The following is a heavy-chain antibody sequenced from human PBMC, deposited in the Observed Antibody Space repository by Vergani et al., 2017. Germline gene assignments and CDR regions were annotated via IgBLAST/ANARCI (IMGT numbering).Heavy chain of an antibody. J-gene: IGHJ4*02. D-gene: IGHD3-10*01. CDR2: IRYDGSNK. CDR1: GFTFSSYG. V-gene: IGHV3-30*02. Sequence: QVQLVESGGGVVQPGGSLRLSCAASGFTFSSYGMHWVRQAPGKGLEWVAFIRYDGSNKYYADSVKGRFTISRDNSKNTLYLQMNSLRAEDTAVYYCAKDPSGSCYPHYYFDYWGQGTLVTVSS. CDR3: AKDPSGSCYPHYYFDY.